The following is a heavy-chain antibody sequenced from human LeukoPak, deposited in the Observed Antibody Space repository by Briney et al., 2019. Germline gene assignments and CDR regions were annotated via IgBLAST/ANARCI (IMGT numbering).Heavy chain of an antibody. CDR2: VNTGNGDT. Sequence: ASVKVSCKASGYTFITYAMHWVRQAPGQRLEWMGRVNTGNGDTRYSQKFQDRITLTRDTSASTAYMELASLRSEDTAVYYCARGRWELRIFDNGGKGPLVTVS. D-gene: IGHD1-26*01. V-gene: IGHV1-3*04. CDR3: ARGRWELRIFDN. CDR1: GYTFITYA. J-gene: IGHJ4*02.